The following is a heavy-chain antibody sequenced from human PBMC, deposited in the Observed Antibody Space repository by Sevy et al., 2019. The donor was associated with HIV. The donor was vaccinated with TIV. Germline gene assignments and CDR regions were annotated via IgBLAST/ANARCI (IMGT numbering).Heavy chain of an antibody. D-gene: IGHD3-22*01. CDR3: ARDRYDSSGYYPKSHYYGMDV. CDR1: GFTFSSYS. Sequence: GGSVRLSCAASGFTFSSYSMNWVRQAPGKGLEWVSSISSSSSYIYYADSVKGRFTISRDNAKNSLYLQMNSLRAEDTAVYYCARDRYDSSGYYPKSHYYGMDVWGQGTTVTVSS. J-gene: IGHJ6*02. CDR2: ISSSSSYI. V-gene: IGHV3-21*01.